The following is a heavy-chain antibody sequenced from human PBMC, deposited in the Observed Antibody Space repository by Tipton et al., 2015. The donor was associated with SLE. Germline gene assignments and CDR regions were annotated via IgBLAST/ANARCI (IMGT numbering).Heavy chain of an antibody. CDR3: AGGINGYAAFDI. D-gene: IGHD2-8*01. CDR1: GISISTHY. Sequence: GLVKPSDTLSLTCKVSGISISTHYWSWIRQPPGKGLEWIGYIYYSGSTNYNPSLKSRVTISVDTSKNQFSLKLSSVTAADTAVYYCAGGINGYAAFDIWGQGTMVTVSS. V-gene: IGHV4-59*07. CDR2: IYYSGST. J-gene: IGHJ3*02.